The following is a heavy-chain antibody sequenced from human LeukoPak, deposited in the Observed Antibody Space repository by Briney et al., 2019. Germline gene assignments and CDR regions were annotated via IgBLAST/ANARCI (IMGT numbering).Heavy chain of an antibody. CDR2: IYPGDSDT. CDR1: GYHFTSYW. J-gene: IGHJ5*02. V-gene: IGHV5-51*01. CDR3: ASGRNWFDP. Sequence: GGALQISRKGSGYHFTSYWIGWVRPRPGKGLEWMGIIYPGDSDTRYSPSFQGQVTISADKSISTAYLQWSSLKASDTAMYYCASGRNWFDPWGQGTLVTVSS.